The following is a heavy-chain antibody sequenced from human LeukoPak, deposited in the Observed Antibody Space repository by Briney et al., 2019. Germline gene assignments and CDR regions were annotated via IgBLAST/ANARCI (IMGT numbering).Heavy chain of an antibody. V-gene: IGHV3-30*02. Sequence: RSGGSLRLSCAASGFTFSSYGMHWVRQAPGKGLEWVAFIRYDGSNKYYADSVKGRFTISRDNSKNTLYLQMNSLRAEDTAVYYCAKGILELVPWFDPWGQGTLVTVSS. D-gene: IGHD6-13*01. J-gene: IGHJ5*02. CDR2: IRYDGSNK. CDR3: AKGILELVPWFDP. CDR1: GFTFSSYG.